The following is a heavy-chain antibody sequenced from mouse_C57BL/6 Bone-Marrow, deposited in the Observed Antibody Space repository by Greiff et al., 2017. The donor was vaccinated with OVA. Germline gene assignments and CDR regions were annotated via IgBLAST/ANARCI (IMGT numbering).Heavy chain of an antibody. CDR1: GFTFTSYW. CDR2: ICPGSGST. Sequence: VQLQQPGAELVKPGASVKMSCKASGFTFTSYWITWVKQRPGQGLEWIGDICPGSGSTNYNEKFKSKATLTVDTSSSTAYMQLSSLTSDDAAVYYCARSPCFRSFDYWGQGTTLTVSS. CDR3: ARSPCFRSFDY. V-gene: IGHV1-55*01. J-gene: IGHJ2*01.